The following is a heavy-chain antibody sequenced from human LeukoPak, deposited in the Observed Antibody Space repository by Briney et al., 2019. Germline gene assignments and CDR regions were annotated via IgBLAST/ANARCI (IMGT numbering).Heavy chain of an antibody. CDR2: ISSSSSTI. V-gene: IGHV3-48*01. CDR3: ARASFRDFDY. Sequence: GGSLRLSCAASGFTFSSYAMSWVRQAPGKGLEWVSYISSSSSTIYYADSVKGRFTISRDNAKNSLYLQMNSLRAEDTAVYYCARASFRDFDYWGQGTLVTVSS. CDR1: GFTFSSYA. J-gene: IGHJ4*02. D-gene: IGHD3-16*02.